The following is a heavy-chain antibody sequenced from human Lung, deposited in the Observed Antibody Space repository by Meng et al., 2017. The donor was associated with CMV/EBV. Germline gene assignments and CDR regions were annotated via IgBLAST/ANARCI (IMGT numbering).Heavy chain of an antibody. V-gene: IGHV3-11*01. CDR3: ARDRGGNYYFDY. D-gene: IGHD4-23*01. CDR1: GFSFSDYY. CDR2: ISSSGNSI. J-gene: IGHJ4*02. Sequence: SCEGSGFSFSDYYMIWIRQAPGKGLEWLAYISSSGNSIYYTESVEGRFTISRDNARNSLYLQMNSLRVDDTAVYYCARDRGGNYYFDYWGQGTLVTVSS.